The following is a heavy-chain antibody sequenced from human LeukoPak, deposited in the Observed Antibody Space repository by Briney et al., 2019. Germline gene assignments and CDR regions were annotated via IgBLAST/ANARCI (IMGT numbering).Heavy chain of an antibody. D-gene: IGHD2-15*01. Sequence: PGGSLRLSCAGSGFMFISYVMSWVRQAPGKGLVWVSRISADGSSTSYADSVKGRFTISRDNSKNTLYLQMNSLRAEDTAVYYCAKDNFGGNFDYWGQGTLVTVSS. CDR1: GFMFISYV. V-gene: IGHV3-23*01. J-gene: IGHJ4*02. CDR2: ISADGSST. CDR3: AKDNFGGNFDY.